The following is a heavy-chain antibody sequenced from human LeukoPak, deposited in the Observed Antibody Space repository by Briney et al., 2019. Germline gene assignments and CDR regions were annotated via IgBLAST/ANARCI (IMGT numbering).Heavy chain of an antibody. J-gene: IGHJ4*02. V-gene: IGHV4-59*08. CDR2: IYYSGYT. D-gene: IGHD3-22*01. CDR3: ATLQSSGYDYSDY. Sequence: SETLSLTCTVSGGSISSYYWSWIRQPPGKGLEWIGYIYYSGYTDYNPSLKSRVTMSVDTSKNQFSLKLSSVTAADTAVYYCATLQSSGYDYSDYWGQGIQVTVSS. CDR1: GGSISSYY.